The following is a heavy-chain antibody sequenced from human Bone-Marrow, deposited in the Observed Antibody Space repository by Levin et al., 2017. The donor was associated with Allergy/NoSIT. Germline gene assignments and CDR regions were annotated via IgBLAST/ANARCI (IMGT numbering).Heavy chain of an antibody. CDR2: IWHSVAA. D-gene: IGHD1-26*01. CDR1: GGSISGGYS. CDR3: ARDASGGSSEFRY. Sequence: CTVSGGSISGGYSWSWVRQPPGKGLEWMGYIWHSVAAYYNPSLQVRATMSVDTSKNQYSLNLTSVTAADTAVYYCARDASGGSSEFRYWGQGTLVTVSS. V-gene: IGHV4-30-2*01. J-gene: IGHJ4*02.